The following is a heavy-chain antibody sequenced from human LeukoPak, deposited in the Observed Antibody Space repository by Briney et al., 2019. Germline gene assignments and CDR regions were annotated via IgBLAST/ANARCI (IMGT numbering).Heavy chain of an antibody. V-gene: IGHV3-7*01. D-gene: IGHD3-3*01. CDR3: ARAQSGFWSGYCFDY. Sequence: GGSLRLSCAASGFTFSTSWMTWVRQAPGKGLEWVANIKQDGSEKYYVDSVKGRFAVSRDNAKNSLYLQMNSLRAEDTAVYYCARAQSGFWSGYCFDYWGQGTLVTVSS. CDR2: IKQDGSEK. CDR1: GFTFSTSW. J-gene: IGHJ4*02.